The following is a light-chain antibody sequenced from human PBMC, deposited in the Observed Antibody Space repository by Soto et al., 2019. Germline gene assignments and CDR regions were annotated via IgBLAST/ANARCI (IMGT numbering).Light chain of an antibody. V-gene: IGKV3-15*01. CDR3: QQYNNWPLYT. J-gene: IGKJ2*01. Sequence: EIVMTQSPATLSVSPGERATLSCRASQSVSRNLAWYQQRPGRAPRLLIYDASTRATDIPARFSGSGSGTEFTLNISSLQSEDFAVYYCQQYNNWPLYTFGQGTKLEIK. CDR1: QSVSRN. CDR2: DAS.